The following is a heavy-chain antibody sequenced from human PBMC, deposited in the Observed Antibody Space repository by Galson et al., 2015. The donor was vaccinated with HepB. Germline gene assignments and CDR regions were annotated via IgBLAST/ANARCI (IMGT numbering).Heavy chain of an antibody. Sequence: SLRLSCAASGFTFDDYGMNWVRQAPGKGLEWVSGINKNGATRGYADSVKGRFTISRDNAKNSLYLQMNSLTAGDTALYYCARGASDYGSGSYKAPSDYWGQGTLVTVSS. CDR3: ARGASDYGSGSYKAPSDY. CDR2: INKNGATR. V-gene: IGHV3-20*04. CDR1: GFTFDDYG. D-gene: IGHD3-10*01. J-gene: IGHJ4*02.